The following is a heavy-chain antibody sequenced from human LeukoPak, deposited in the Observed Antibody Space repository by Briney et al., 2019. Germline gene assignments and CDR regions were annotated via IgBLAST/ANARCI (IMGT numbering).Heavy chain of an antibody. CDR3: AKVRYSSGWFFDY. CDR2: ISGSGGST. V-gene: IGHV3-23*01. D-gene: IGHD6-19*01. CDR1: GFTFSNAW. J-gene: IGHJ4*02. Sequence: TGGSLRLSCAASGFTFSNAWMSWVRQAPGKGLEWVPAISGSGGSTYYADSVKGRFTISRDNSKNTLYLQMNSLRAEDTAVYYCAKVRYSSGWFFDYWGQGTLVTVSS.